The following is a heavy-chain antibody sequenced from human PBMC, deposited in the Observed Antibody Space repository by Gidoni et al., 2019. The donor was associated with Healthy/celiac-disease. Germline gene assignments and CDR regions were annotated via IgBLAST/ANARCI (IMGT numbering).Heavy chain of an antibody. Sequence: EVQLVESGGGLVQPGGSLRLSCAASGFTFISYSMNWVRQAPGKGLEWVSYISSSSSTIYYADSVKGRFTISRDNAKNSLYLQMNSLRDEDTAVYYCARTHVTIAVAGTFDYWGQGTLVTVSS. CDR1: GFTFISYS. D-gene: IGHD6-19*01. CDR2: ISSSSSTI. V-gene: IGHV3-48*02. CDR3: ARTHVTIAVAGTFDY. J-gene: IGHJ4*02.